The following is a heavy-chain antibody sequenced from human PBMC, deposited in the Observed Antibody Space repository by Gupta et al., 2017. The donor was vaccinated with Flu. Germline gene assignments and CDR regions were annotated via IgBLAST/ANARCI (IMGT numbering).Heavy chain of an antibody. Sequence: EVQLVESGGGLIQPGGSLRLSCAASGFNVNSNDMTWVRQAPGKGLEWVSLIYSGGTTYYADSVKGRFSRSRDNSKNSLCLQMNSLTVADTAVYYGATVEGYYYEGTINYYYYYMVGGGKGTTVTVSS. CDR2: IYSGGTT. CDR1: GFNVNSND. V-gene: IGHV3-53*01. D-gene: IGHD3-22*01. J-gene: IGHJ6*03. CDR3: ATVEGYYYEGTINYYYYYMVG.